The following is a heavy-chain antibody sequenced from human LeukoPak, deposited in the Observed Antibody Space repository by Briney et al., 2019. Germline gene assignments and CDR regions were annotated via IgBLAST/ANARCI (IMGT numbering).Heavy chain of an antibody. CDR2: IKQDGSEK. D-gene: IGHD3-10*01. CDR3: VRESVYGSRSYYSY. V-gene: IGHV3-7*04. CDR1: GFTFSSYW. J-gene: IGHJ4*02. Sequence: GGSLRLSCAASGFTFSSYWMSGVRQAPGKGLEWVANIKQDGSEKFYVDSVKGRFTISRDNAKSSLYLQMNSLRAEDTAVYFCVRESVYGSRSYYSYWGQGTLVTVSS.